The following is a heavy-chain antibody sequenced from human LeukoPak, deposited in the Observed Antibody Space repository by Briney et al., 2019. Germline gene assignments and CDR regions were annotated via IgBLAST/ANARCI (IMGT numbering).Heavy chain of an antibody. CDR3: ARFGLQFEAFDI. CDR2: INHSGST. J-gene: IGHJ3*02. V-gene: IGHV4-34*01. D-gene: IGHD5-24*01. CDR1: GGSFSGYY. Sequence: SETLSLTCAVYGGSFSGYYWSWIRQPPGKGLEWIGEINHSGSTNYNPSLKSRVTMSVDTSKNQFSLKLSSVTAADTAVYYCARFGLQFEAFDIWGQGTMVTVSS.